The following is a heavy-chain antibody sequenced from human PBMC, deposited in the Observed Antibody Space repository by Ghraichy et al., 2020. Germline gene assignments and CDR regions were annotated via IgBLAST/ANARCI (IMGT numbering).Heavy chain of an antibody. CDR3: ARAREAVTGSIEFDH. CDR2: ISSSSSDT. V-gene: IGHV3-11*05. J-gene: IGHJ4*02. Sequence: GGSLRLSCAASGFTFSDYYMSWIRQAPGKGLEWISYISSSSSDTNYADSVKGRFTISRDNAKNSLYLKMNSLRAEDTAVYYCARAREAVTGSIEFDHWCQGLLVTVSS. D-gene: IGHD6-19*01. CDR1: GFTFSDYY.